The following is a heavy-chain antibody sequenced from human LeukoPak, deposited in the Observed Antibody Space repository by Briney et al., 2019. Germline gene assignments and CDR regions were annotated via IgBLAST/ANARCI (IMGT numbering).Heavy chain of an antibody. CDR1: GFTFSDYY. J-gene: IGHJ3*02. V-gene: IGHV3-11*01. D-gene: IGHD6-13*01. CDR3: ARDSGYSSSFDAFDI. Sequence: PGGSLRLSCAASGFTFSDYYMSWIRQAPGKGLEWVSYISSSGSNIYYADSVKGRFTISRDNAKKSLYLQMNSLRAEDTAVYYCARDSGYSSSFDAFDIWGQGTMVTVSA. CDR2: ISSSGSNI.